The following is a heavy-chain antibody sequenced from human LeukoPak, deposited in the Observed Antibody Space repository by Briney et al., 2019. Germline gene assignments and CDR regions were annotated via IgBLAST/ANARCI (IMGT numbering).Heavy chain of an antibody. J-gene: IGHJ3*02. Sequence: PSQTLSLTCTVSGGSISSGDSYWSWIRQPPGKGLEWIGYIYYSGSTYYNPSLKSRVTISVDTSKNQFSLKLSSVTAADTAVYYCASVRRDYGDYSSDAFDIWGQGTMVTVSS. D-gene: IGHD4-17*01. CDR2: IYYSGST. CDR1: GGSISSGDSY. CDR3: ASVRRDYGDYSSDAFDI. V-gene: IGHV4-30-4*01.